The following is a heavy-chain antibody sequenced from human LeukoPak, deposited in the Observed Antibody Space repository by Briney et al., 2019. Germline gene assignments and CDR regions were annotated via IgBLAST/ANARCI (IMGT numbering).Heavy chain of an antibody. CDR3: ARLNYYDSSGYSGEFDY. V-gene: IGHV4-39*01. D-gene: IGHD3-22*01. CDR2: IYYSGST. Sequence: PSETLSLTCTVSGDSISSRSYYWGWIRQPPGKGLEWIGSIYYSGSTYYNPSLKSRVTISVGTSKNQFSLKLSSVTAADTAVYYCARLNYYDSSGYSGEFDYWGQGTLVTVSS. CDR1: GDSISSRSYY. J-gene: IGHJ4*02.